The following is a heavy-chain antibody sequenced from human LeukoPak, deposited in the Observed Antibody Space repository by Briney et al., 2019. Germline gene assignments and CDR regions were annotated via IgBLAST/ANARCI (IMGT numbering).Heavy chain of an antibody. CDR1: GYTFSTYG. V-gene: IGHV1-18*01. CDR2: ISDYSGNT. J-gene: IGHJ6*02. CDR3: ARFFWSGYPYYYYGMDV. Sequence: ASVKVSCKASGYTFSTYGISRVRQAPGQGPEWMGWISDYSGNTNYAQKLQGRVTMTTDTSTSTAYMELRSLRSDDTAVYYCARFFWSGYPYYYYGMDVWGQGTTVTVSS. D-gene: IGHD3-3*01.